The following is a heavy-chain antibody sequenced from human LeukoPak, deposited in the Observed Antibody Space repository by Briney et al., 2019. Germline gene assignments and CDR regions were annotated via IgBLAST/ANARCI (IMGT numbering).Heavy chain of an antibody. J-gene: IGHJ6*03. D-gene: IGHD3-22*01. Sequence: GGSLRLSCAASGFTFSSYAMSWVRQAPGKGLEWVSAISGSGGSTYYADSVKGRFTISRDNSKNTLYLQMNSLRAEDTAVYYRAKDQGEDSSGYSTGHMDVWGKGTTVTVSS. CDR2: ISGSGGST. CDR1: GFTFSSYA. V-gene: IGHV3-23*01. CDR3: AKDQGEDSSGYSTGHMDV.